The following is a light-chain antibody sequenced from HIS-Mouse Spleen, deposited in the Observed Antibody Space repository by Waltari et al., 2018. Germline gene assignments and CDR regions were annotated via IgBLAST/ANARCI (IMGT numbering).Light chain of an antibody. CDR1: QSISSY. CDR2: AES. J-gene: IGKJ1*01. V-gene: IGKV1-39*01. CDR3: QQSYSTLWT. Sequence: DIQITLSPSSLSASVGVRVTITCRASQSISSYLNWYQQKPGKAPNLLIFAESSLQSGDTSRCSGSGYGTDVTLTISSLQPEELATYYCQQSYSTLWTFGKGTKVEIK.